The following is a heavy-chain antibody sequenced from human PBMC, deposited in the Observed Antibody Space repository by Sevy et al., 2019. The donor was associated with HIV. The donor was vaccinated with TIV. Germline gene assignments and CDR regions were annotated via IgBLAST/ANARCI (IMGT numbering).Heavy chain of an antibody. CDR2: IGGSADYT. CDR1: GFTFSSYT. CDR3: AKEVSEQSYSDY. D-gene: IGHD3-10*01. Sequence: GESLRLSCVTSGFTFSSYTMSWVRQTPGKGLEWVSAIGGSADYTYYVDTVKGLFTISRDNSKNTLYLQMNGLRAKDTAVYYCAKEVSEQSYSDYWGQGTLVTVSS. V-gene: IGHV3-23*01. J-gene: IGHJ4*02.